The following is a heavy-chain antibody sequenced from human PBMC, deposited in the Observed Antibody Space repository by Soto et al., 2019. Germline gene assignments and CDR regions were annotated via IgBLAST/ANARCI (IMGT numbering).Heavy chain of an antibody. D-gene: IGHD3-10*01. Sequence: AASVKVSCKASGGTFSSYAISWVRQAPGQGLEWMGGIIPIFGTANYAQKFQGRVTITADKSTSTAYMELSSLRSEDTAVYYCARDSGSPLYDAFDIWGQGTMVTVSS. J-gene: IGHJ3*02. CDR1: GGTFSSYA. V-gene: IGHV1-69*06. CDR3: ARDSGSPLYDAFDI. CDR2: IIPIFGTA.